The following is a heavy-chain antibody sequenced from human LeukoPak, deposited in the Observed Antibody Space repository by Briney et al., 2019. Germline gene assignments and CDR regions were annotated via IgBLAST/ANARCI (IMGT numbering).Heavy chain of an antibody. CDR2: INSDGRST. D-gene: IGHD2/OR15-2a*01. J-gene: IGHJ4*02. CDR1: GFTFSSYW. V-gene: IGHV3-74*01. CDR3: ARDLWGPRDSYFDY. Sequence: PGASLRLSCAASGFTFSSYWMHWVRQVPGRGLVLVSRINSDGRSTRYADFVKGRFTISRDNAKNTLYLQMNSLRAEDTAVYYCARDLWGPRDSYFDYWGRGTLVTVSS.